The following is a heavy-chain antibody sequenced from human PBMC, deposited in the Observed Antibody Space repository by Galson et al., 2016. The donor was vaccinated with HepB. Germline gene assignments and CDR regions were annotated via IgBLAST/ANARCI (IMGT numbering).Heavy chain of an antibody. CDR2: TYFRSKWYS. Sequence: CAISGDSVSRNTAAWNWIRQSPSRGLEWLGRTYFRSKWYSDYGVAVIGRITISPDTAKNQFSLHLTSVTPDDTGIYYCVEGFSLRNWGQGTLVTVSS. CDR3: VEGFSLRN. CDR1: GDSVSRNTAA. V-gene: IGHV6-1*01. J-gene: IGHJ4*02.